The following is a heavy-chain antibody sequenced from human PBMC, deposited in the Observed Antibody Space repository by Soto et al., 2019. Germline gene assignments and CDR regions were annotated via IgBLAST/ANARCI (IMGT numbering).Heavy chain of an antibody. Sequence: PTLVNPTQTLTLTCTFSGFSLSTSGMCVSWIRQPPGKALEWLARIDWDDDKYYSTSLKTRLTISKDTSKNQVVLTMTSMDPVDTATYFFFRCGIPGGYYLDFWREGSFD. CDR2: IDWDDDK. D-gene: IGHD3-16*01. CDR1: GFSLSTSGMC. J-gene: IGHJ5*02. CDR3: FRCGIPGGYYLDFWREGSFD. V-gene: IGHV2-70*11.